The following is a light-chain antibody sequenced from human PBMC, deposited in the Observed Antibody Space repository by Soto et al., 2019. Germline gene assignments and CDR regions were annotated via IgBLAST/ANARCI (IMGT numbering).Light chain of an antibody. V-gene: IGKV3-15*01. Sequence: EIVMTQSPATLSVSPGERATLSCRASQSVSSNLAWYQQKPGQAPRLLIYDASTRATGIPARFSGSGSGTDFTITISSLQSEDFAVYYWQQYNNWPPLTFGGGTKVEIK. CDR2: DAS. CDR3: QQYNNWPPLT. J-gene: IGKJ4*01. CDR1: QSVSSN.